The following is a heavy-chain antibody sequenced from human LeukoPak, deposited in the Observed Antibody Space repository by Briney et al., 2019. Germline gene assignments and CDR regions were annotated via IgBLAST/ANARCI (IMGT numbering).Heavy chain of an antibody. J-gene: IGHJ3*01. V-gene: IGHV3-33*08. CDR1: GFTFSRYD. CDR2: IWYDGSDE. Sequence: GGSLRLSCAASGFTFSRYDMHWVRQAPGKGLEWVAVIWYDGSDEYYTDSVKGRFTIFRDNSKNTLYLQMNSLRAEDTAIYYCARAGDAFDLWGQGTMVTVSS. CDR3: ARAGDAFDL.